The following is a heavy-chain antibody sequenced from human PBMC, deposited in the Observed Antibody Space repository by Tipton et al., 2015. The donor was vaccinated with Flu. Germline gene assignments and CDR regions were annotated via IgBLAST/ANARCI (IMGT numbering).Heavy chain of an antibody. V-gene: IGHV3-23*01. D-gene: IGHD2-8*01. CDR1: GFTFSNHA. CDR2: ISGSGGAT. J-gene: IGHJ6*03. CDR3: AKDGHAQVYYYYMDV. Sequence: GSLRLSCEASGFTFSNHAMTWVRQAPGKGMEWVSTISGSGGATWHAESLKGRFTISRDNGKNTVYVKMNNLRAEDTAVYYCAKDGHAQVYYYYMDVWGKGTTVTVSS.